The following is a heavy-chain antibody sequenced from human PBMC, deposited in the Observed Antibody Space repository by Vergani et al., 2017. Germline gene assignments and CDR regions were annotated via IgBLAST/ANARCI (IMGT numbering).Heavy chain of an antibody. CDR2: IYTSGST. Sequence: QVQLQESGPGLVKPSQTLSLTCTVSGGSISSGSYYWSWIRQPAGKGLEWIGRIYTSGSTNYNPSLKSRVTISVDTSKNQFSLKLSSVTAADTAVYYCARTLSYSSSWTQFDYWGKGTLVNVSS. CDR1: GGSISSGSYY. CDR3: ARTLSYSSSWTQFDY. V-gene: IGHV4-61*02. D-gene: IGHD6-13*01. J-gene: IGHJ4*02.